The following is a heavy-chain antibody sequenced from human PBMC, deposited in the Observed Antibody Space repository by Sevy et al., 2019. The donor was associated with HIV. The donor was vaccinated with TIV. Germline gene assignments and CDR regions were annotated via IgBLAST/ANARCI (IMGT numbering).Heavy chain of an antibody. CDR3: ARDRAYYYKGLDT. V-gene: IGHV3-48*03. CDR2: ISSSDVTK. Sequence: GGSLRLSCAASGFTFRNYEMNWVRQAPGKGLEWISYISSSDVTKYYADSVKGRFTISRDNAKNSLSLQMNSLRAEDTAVYYCARDRAYYYKGLDTWGQGTRVTVSS. D-gene: IGHD3-10*01. J-gene: IGHJ5*02. CDR1: GFTFRNYE.